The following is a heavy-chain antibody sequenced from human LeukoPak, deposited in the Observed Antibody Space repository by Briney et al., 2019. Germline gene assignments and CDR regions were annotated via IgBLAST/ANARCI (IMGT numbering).Heavy chain of an antibody. CDR3: AKDGGWYFNQMDV. CDR1: GFTFDDYA. J-gene: IGHJ6*02. CDR2: ISWDGGST. D-gene: IGHD6-19*01. V-gene: IGHV3-43D*03. Sequence: GGSLRLSCAASGFTFDDYAMHWVRQAPGKGLEWVSLISWDGGSTYYADSVKGRFTISRDNSKNSLYLQMNSLRAEDTALYYCAKDGGWYFNQMDVWGQGTTVIVSS.